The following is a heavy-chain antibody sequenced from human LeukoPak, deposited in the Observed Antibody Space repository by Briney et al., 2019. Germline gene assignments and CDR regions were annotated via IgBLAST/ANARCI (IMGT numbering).Heavy chain of an antibody. CDR3: ATLPYYYDSSGSYYFDY. CDR1: DLILISYA. J-gene: IGHJ4*02. CDR2: LRYDGSNK. Sequence: GGSLELPCAALDLILISYAMTGSCKAQGKGLKGVPFLRYDGSNKYYADSVKGRFTISRDNSKNTLYLQMNSLRVEDTAVYYCATLPYYYDSSGSYYFDYWGQGTLVTVSS. D-gene: IGHD3-22*01. V-gene: IGHV3-30*02.